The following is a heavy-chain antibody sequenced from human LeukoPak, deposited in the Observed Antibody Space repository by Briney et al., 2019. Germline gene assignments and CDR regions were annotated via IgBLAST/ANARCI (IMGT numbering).Heavy chain of an antibody. D-gene: IGHD5-12*01. J-gene: IGHJ3*02. Sequence: VASVKVSCKASGYTFTSYGISWVRQAPGQGLEWMGWISAYNGNTNYAQKLQGRVTMTTDTSTSTAYMELRSLRSDDTAVHYCARRSDSGYDLKGGVSSAFDIWGQGTMVTVSS. V-gene: IGHV1-18*01. CDR3: ARRSDSGYDLKGGVSSAFDI. CDR2: ISAYNGNT. CDR1: GYTFTSYG.